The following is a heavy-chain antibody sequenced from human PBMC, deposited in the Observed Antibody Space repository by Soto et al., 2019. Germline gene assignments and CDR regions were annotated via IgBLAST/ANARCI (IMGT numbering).Heavy chain of an antibody. CDR2: ISYDGSNK. CDR3: AKLGYCSSTSCYGSLDY. Sequence: SCAASGFTFSSYGMHWVRQAPGKGLEWVAVISYDGSNKYYADSVKGRFTISRDNSKNTLYLQMNSLRAEDTAVYYCAKLGYCSSTSCYGSLDYWGQGTLVTSPQ. CDR1: GFTFSSYG. D-gene: IGHD2-2*01. V-gene: IGHV3-30*18. J-gene: IGHJ4*02.